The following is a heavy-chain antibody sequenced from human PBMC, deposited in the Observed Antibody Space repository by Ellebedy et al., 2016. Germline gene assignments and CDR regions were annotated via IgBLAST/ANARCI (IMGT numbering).Heavy chain of an antibody. CDR3: ARDIKYEVDC. D-gene: IGHD2-2*01. CDR1: GYTFTDYG. J-gene: IGHJ4*02. V-gene: IGHV1-18*01. CDR2: INAYNGHT. Sequence: ASVKVSXXTSGYTFTDYGVSWVRQAPGQGLEWLGWINAYNGHTNYAQSVRGRVTITADTSTNTGYMEMRSLNSDDTAVYYCARDIKYEVDCWGQGTLVTVSS.